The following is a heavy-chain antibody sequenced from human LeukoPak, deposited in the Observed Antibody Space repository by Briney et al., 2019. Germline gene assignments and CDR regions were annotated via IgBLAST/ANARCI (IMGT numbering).Heavy chain of an antibody. CDR2: IYTSGST. J-gene: IGHJ6*03. CDR1: GGSISSYY. CDR3: ARDQEVRGLGGDYYYMDV. D-gene: IGHD3-10*01. V-gene: IGHV4-4*07. Sequence: SETLSLACTVSGGSISSYYWSWIRQPAGKGLEWIGRIYTSGSTNYNPSLKSRVTMSVDTSKNQFSLKLSSVTAADTAVYYCARDQEVRGLGGDYYYMDVWGKGTTVTISS.